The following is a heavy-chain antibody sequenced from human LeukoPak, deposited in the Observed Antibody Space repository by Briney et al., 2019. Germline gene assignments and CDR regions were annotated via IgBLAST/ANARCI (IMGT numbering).Heavy chain of an antibody. CDR2: IYYSGGT. CDR3: ARIEMATISSPTPIFDY. CDR1: DGTNSVYH. J-gene: IGHJ4*02. Sequence: EALTLTSPDPDGTNSVYHWRWLVPPLATRLEANRYIYYSGGTNYNPSLKSRVTISGDTSKNQFSLNLSSVTAADTAVYYCARIEMATISSPTPIFDYWGQGTLVTVSS. D-gene: IGHD5-24*01. V-gene: IGHV4-59*01.